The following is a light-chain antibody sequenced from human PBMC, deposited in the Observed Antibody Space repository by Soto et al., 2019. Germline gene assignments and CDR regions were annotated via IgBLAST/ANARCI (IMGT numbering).Light chain of an antibody. Sequence: SYELTQPPSVSVSPGQTARITCSGDALPKQYAYWYQQKPGQAPVLVIYKDSERPSGIPERFSGSSSGTTVTLTISGVQAEDEADYYCQSADSSGTYPDRVFGGGTKLPS. CDR2: KDS. CDR1: ALPKQY. V-gene: IGLV3-25*03. CDR3: QSADSSGTYPDRV. J-gene: IGLJ3*02.